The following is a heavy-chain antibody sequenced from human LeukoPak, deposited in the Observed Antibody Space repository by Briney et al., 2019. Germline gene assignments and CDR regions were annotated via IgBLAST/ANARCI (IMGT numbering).Heavy chain of an antibody. Sequence: SVKVSCKASGGTFSSYAISWVRQAPGQGLEWMGGIIPIFGTANYAQKFQGRVTITADESTSTAYMELSSLRSEDTAVYYCAREGGSGSYFPDDAFDIWGQGTMVTVSS. J-gene: IGHJ3*02. CDR2: IIPIFGTA. CDR1: GGTFSSYA. V-gene: IGHV1-69*13. CDR3: AREGGSGSYFPDDAFDI. D-gene: IGHD1-26*01.